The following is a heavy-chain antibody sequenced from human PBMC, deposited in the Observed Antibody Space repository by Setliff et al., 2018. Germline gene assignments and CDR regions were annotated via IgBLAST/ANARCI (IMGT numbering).Heavy chain of an antibody. D-gene: IGHD2-15*01. V-gene: IGHV3-66*01. CDR2: IYSGGSI. J-gene: IGHJ3*02. CDR1: GFTVSTNY. Sequence: GGSLRLSCAASGFTVSTNYMIWVRQAPGKGLEWVSTIYSGGSIFYADSVRSRFTISREPSKDTLSLQMDSLRVEDTAVYYCAKDSRYCSGGSCSEPDAFDIWGQGTMVTVPS. CDR3: AKDSRYCSGGSCSEPDAFDI.